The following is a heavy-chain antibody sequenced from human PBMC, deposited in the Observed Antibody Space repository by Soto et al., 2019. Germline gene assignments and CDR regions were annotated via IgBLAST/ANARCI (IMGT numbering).Heavy chain of an antibody. CDR2: ISYDGNNK. J-gene: IGHJ4*02. D-gene: IGHD2-21*02. V-gene: IGHV3-30-3*01. CDR3: ARKLSNCGGDCYYIDY. Sequence: QVQLVESGGGVVQPGRSLRLSCAASGFTFNNYAMHWVRQAPGKGLEWVAVISYDGNNKFYADSVKGRFTISRDNSKNTLYLQMNSLRAEDTSVDYCARKLSNCGGDCYYIDYWGQGTLVTVSS. CDR1: GFTFNNYA.